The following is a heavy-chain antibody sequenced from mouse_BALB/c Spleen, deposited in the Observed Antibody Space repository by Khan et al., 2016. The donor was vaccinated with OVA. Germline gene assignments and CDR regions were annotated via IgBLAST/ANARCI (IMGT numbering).Heavy chain of an antibody. CDR1: GYSITSDYA. J-gene: IGHJ4*01. CDR3: ASELGRYYALDY. CDR2: ISYSGST. Sequence: EVKLEESGPGLVKPSQSLSLTCTVTGYSITSDYAWNWIRQFPGNKLEWMGYISYSGSTTYNPSLKSRISITRDTSKDQFFLKLKSVTSEDTATYYCASELGRYYALDYWGQGTSVTVSS. D-gene: IGHD4-1*01. V-gene: IGHV3-2*02.